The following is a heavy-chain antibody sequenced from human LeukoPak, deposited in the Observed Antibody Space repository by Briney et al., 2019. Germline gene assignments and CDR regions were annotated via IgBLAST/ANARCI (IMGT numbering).Heavy chain of an antibody. Sequence: SVKVSCKASGGTFSSYAISWVRQAPGQGLEWMGGIIPIFGTANYAQKFQGRVTTTTDESTSTAYMELSSLRSEDTAVYYCASRAGDEYSSPNWFDPWGQGTLVTVSS. CDR1: GGTFSSYA. D-gene: IGHD6-6*01. CDR2: IIPIFGTA. CDR3: ASRAGDEYSSPNWFDP. V-gene: IGHV1-69*05. J-gene: IGHJ5*02.